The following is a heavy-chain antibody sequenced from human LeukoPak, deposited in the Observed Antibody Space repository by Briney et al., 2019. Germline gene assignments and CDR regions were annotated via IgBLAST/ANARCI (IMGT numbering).Heavy chain of an antibody. CDR1: GGSISNGDYY. D-gene: IGHD6-13*01. Sequence: SETLSLTCTVSGGSISNGDYYWSWIRQPPGKGLEWIGYIYYNGSAYYNPSLQSRVAISVDTSKNQFSLNLTSVTAADTAVYYCARKRSNSWQGHFDYWGQGTLVTVSS. J-gene: IGHJ4*02. CDR2: IYYNGSA. V-gene: IGHV4-30-4*01. CDR3: ARKRSNSWQGHFDY.